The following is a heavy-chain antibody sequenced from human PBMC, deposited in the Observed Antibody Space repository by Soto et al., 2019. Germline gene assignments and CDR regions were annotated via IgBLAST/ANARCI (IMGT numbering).Heavy chain of an antibody. CDR2: ISSSSSYT. CDR1: GFTFSDYY. CDR3: ARDASLDCSSTSCYFDY. Sequence: AGGSLRLSCAAAGFTFSDYYMSWIRQAPGKGLEWVSYISSSSSYTNYADSVKGRFTISRDNAKNSLYLQMNSLRAEDTAVYYCARDASLDCSSTSCYFDYWGQGTLVTVS. V-gene: IGHV3-11*06. J-gene: IGHJ4*02. D-gene: IGHD2-2*01.